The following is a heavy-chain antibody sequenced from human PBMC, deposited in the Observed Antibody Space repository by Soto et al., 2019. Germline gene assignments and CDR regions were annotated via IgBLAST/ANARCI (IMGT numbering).Heavy chain of an antibody. V-gene: IGHV3-15*01. CDR3: TTDRPSRLRKPRV. CDR2: IKTKTDGGAT. D-gene: IGHD4-17*01. CDR1: GLTFSDAY. Sequence: EGQLVESGGGLVKPGGSLKLSCEGSGLTFSDAYMSWVRQAPGKGLEWVGRIKTKTDGGATEYAAPMKGRFNISRDDSNNTLYVEMNSLKTEDTAVYYCTTDRPSRLRKPRVWGQGTLVTVSS. J-gene: IGHJ4*02.